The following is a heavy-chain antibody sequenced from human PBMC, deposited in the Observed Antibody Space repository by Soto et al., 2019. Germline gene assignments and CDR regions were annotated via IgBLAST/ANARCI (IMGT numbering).Heavy chain of an antibody. Sequence: EGQLVESGGGLVKPGGSLRISCAVSGFYLSSYTMNWVRQTPGKGLEWVASISISNRYIYYADSMKGRCTISRDGAKNSLYLQINSLRADDTAIYYCARDRCRGGSCYQNYAFDIWGQGTMVTVSS. D-gene: IGHD2-15*01. J-gene: IGHJ3*02. CDR1: GFYLSSYT. V-gene: IGHV3-21*01. CDR3: ARDRCRGGSCYQNYAFDI. CDR2: ISISNRYI.